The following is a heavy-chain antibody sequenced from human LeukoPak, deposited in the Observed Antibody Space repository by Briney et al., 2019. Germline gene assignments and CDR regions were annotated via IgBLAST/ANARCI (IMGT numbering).Heavy chain of an antibody. V-gene: IGHV3-23*01. Sequence: PGGSLGLSCAASGFTFSSYAMNWVRQAPGKGLEWVSFISGSGDTTYYADSVKGRFTISRDKSKNTLYLQMNSLRAEDTAVYYCAKSRGESRGASNYWGQGTLVTVSS. J-gene: IGHJ4*02. CDR2: ISGSGDTT. CDR1: GFTFSSYA. D-gene: IGHD1-26*01. CDR3: AKSRGESRGASNY.